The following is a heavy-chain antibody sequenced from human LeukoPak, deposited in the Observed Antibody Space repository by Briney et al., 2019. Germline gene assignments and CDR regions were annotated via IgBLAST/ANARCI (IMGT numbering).Heavy chain of an antibody. V-gene: IGHV4-30-2*01. CDR1: GGSISSGGYY. J-gene: IGHJ4*02. CDR3: ARDLAGFDY. Sequence: SQTLSLTCTVSGGSISSGGYYWSWIRQPPGKGLEWIGEINHSGSTNYNPSLKSRVTISVDTSKNQFSLKLSSVTAADTAVYYCARDLAGFDYWGQGTLVTVSS. CDR2: INHSGST. D-gene: IGHD6-25*01.